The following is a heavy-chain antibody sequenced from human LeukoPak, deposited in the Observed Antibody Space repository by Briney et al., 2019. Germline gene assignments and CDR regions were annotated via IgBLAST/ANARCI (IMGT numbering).Heavy chain of an antibody. J-gene: IGHJ6*03. CDR2: IRYDGSNK. CDR1: GFTFSSYG. Sequence: GGSLRLSCAASGFTFSSYGMSWVRQAPGKGLEWVAFIRYDGSNKYYADSVKGRFTISRDNSKNTLYLQMNSLRAEDTAVYYWAKDEFWGVAYYYYYYMDVWGKGTTVTISS. D-gene: IGHD3-16*01. CDR3: AKDEFWGVAYYYYYYMDV. V-gene: IGHV3-30*02.